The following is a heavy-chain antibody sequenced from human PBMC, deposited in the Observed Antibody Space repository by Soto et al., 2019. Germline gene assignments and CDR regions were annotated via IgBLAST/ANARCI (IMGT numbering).Heavy chain of an antibody. CDR2: INHSGST. D-gene: IGHD2-8*01. CDR1: GGSFSGYY. CDR3: ARDPRYCTDCAGYPRWFDP. J-gene: IGHJ5*02. Sequence: PSETLSLTCAVYGGSFSGYYWSWIRQPPGKGLEWIGGINHSGSTNYNPSLKTRVTISVDTSKNQFSLKLSSVTAADTAVYYCARDPRYCTDCAGYPRWFDPWGQGTLVTVSS. V-gene: IGHV4-34*01.